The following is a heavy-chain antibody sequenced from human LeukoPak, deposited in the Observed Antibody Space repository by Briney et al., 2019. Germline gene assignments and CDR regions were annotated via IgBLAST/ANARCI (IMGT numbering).Heavy chain of an antibody. V-gene: IGHV4-34*01. D-gene: IGHD6-19*01. CDR1: GGSFSGYY. CDR2: INHSGST. Sequence: SETLSLTCAVYGGSFSGYYWSWIRQPPGKGLEWIGEINHSGSTNYNPSLKGRVTISVDTSKNQFSLKLSSVTAADTAVYYCARDGYSSGWYDYWGQGTLVTVSS. CDR3: ARDGYSSGWYDY. J-gene: IGHJ4*02.